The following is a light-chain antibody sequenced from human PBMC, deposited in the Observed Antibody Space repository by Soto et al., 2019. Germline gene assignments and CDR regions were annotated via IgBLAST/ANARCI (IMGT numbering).Light chain of an antibody. V-gene: IGKV3-20*01. CDR3: QQYGSSPVM. Sequence: EIVMTQSPATLPLCTGARATLYCRASESVSSSYLAWYQQKPGQAPRLLIHGASSRATGIPDRFSGSGSGTDFTLTISRLEPEDFAVYYCQQYGSSPVMFGQGTKVDMK. CDR1: ESVSSSY. CDR2: GAS. J-gene: IGKJ1*01.